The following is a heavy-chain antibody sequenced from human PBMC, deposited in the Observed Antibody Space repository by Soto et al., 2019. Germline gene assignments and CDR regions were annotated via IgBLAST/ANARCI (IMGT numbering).Heavy chain of an antibody. CDR3: AKVPRGSNFGYYNF. CDR2: VWKDGSNR. Sequence: HPGGSLRLSCAASGITLSDYGMHWVRQAPGKGLEWVAGVWKDGSNRYYVDSVKGRFTISRDNSKNTLYLQMNSLRDEDTAVYYCAKVPRGSNFGYYNFWGQGTLVTVS. D-gene: IGHD5-18*01. J-gene: IGHJ4*02. CDR1: GITLSDYG. V-gene: IGHV3-30*02.